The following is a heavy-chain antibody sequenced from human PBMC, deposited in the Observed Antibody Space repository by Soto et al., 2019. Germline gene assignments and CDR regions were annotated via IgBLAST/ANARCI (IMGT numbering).Heavy chain of an antibody. CDR3: ARAPRDGYNYGLDI. D-gene: IGHD5-12*01. Sequence: SVKVSCKASGVTFSSYAISWVRQAPGQGLEWMGGIIPIFGTANYAQKFQGRVTITADESTSTAYMELSSLRSEDTAVYYCARAPRDGYNYGLDIWGQGTMVTVSS. V-gene: IGHV1-69*13. CDR2: IIPIFGTA. CDR1: GVTFSSYA. J-gene: IGHJ3*02.